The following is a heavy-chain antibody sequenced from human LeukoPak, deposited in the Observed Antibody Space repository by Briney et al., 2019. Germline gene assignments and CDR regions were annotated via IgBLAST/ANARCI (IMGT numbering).Heavy chain of an antibody. CDR1: GFTFSDYY. V-gene: IGHV3-11*03. CDR3: AGGGSDYVWGSYRGDY. J-gene: IGHJ4*02. D-gene: IGHD3-16*02. CDR2: ISSSSSYT. Sequence: GGSLRLSCAASGFTFSDYYMSWIRQAPGKGLEWVSYISSSSSYTNYADSVKGRFTISRDNSKNTLYLTMNSLRAEDTAVYYCAGGGSDYVWGSYRGDYWGQGTLVTVSS.